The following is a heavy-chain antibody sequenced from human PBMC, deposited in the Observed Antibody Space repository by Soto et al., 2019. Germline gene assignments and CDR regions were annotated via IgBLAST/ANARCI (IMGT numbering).Heavy chain of an antibody. D-gene: IGHD2-2*01. J-gene: IGHJ5*02. V-gene: IGHV4-30-4*01. Sequence: SETLSLTCTVSGGSISSGDYYWSWIRQPPGKGLEWIGYIYYSGSTYYNPSLKSRVTISVDTSKNQFSLKLSSVTAADTAVYYCAREIVVVPAANWFDPWGQGTLVTVSS. CDR2: IYYSGST. CDR3: AREIVVVPAANWFDP. CDR1: GGSISSGDYY.